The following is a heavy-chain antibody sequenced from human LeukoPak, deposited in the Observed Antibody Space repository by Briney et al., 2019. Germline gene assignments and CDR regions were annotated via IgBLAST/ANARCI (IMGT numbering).Heavy chain of an antibody. D-gene: IGHD1-26*01. CDR2: ISAYNGNT. CDR3: ARDVLLHFDY. V-gene: IGHV1-18*01. CDR1: VYTFTRYG. Sequence: ASVKVSCEASVYTFTRYGISWVRQATGQGLEWMGWISAYNGNTNYAQKLQGRVTMTTNTSTSTAYMELRSLRSDDTAVYYCARDVLLHFDYWGQGTLVTVSS. J-gene: IGHJ4*02.